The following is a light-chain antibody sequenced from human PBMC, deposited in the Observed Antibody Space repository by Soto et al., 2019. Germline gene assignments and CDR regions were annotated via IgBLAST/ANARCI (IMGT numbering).Light chain of an antibody. CDR2: AAS. J-gene: IGKJ1*01. CDR3: QQYVHWPPGA. V-gene: IGKV1-27*01. Sequence: DIQMTQSPASLSASVGDRVTITCRASQGISTYLAWYQHKPGKVPNLLIYAASTLQSGIPSRFSGSRSGAEFTLTISSLQPEDVATYYCQQYVHWPPGAFGQGTTVEIK. CDR1: QGISTY.